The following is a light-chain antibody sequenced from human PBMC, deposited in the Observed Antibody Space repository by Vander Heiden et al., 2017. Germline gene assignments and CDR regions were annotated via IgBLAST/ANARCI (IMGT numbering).Light chain of an antibody. CDR3: CSYAGSSTSVV. Sequence: QSALTQPASVSGSPGQSITISRTGISSDVGSYNLVSWYQQHPGKAPKLMIYDGSKRPSGVSNRFSGSKSGNTASLTISGLQAEDEADYDCCSYAGSSTSVVFGGGTKLTVL. CDR2: DGS. V-gene: IGLV2-23*01. CDR1: SSDVGSYNL. J-gene: IGLJ2*01.